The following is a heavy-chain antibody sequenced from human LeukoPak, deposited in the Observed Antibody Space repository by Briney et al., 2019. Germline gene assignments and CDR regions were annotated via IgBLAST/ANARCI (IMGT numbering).Heavy chain of an antibody. CDR1: GFTFSSYA. CDR3: AKTLSVGWVPQYDS. CDR2: ISGSGDST. J-gene: IGHJ5*01. V-gene: IGHV3-23*01. Sequence: PGGSLRLSCAASGFTFSSYAVSWVRQAPGKGLEWVSGISGSGDSTHYADSVKGRLTISRDNSKNTLYLQMNSLTDEDTAVYYCAKTLSVGWVPQYDSWGQGVLVTVSS. D-gene: IGHD6-19*01.